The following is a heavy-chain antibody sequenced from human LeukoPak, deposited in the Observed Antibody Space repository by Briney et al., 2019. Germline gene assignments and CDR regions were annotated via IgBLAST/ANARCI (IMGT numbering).Heavy chain of an antibody. Sequence: PGGSLRLSCAASGFTFSSYSMNWVRQAPGKGLEWVSYISTSSSTIYYADSGKGRFTISTDNAKNSLSLQMSSLRDEDTAVYCCARGGEGLVLVPPHFDYWGQGTLVTVSS. J-gene: IGHJ4*02. CDR2: ISTSSSTI. D-gene: IGHD2-2*01. V-gene: IGHV3-48*02. CDR1: GFTFSSYS. CDR3: ARGGEGLVLVPPHFDY.